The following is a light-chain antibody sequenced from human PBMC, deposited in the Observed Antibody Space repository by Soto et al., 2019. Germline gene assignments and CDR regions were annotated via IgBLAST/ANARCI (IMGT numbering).Light chain of an antibody. CDR1: QNVSSRY. J-gene: IGKJ1*01. Sequence: EIVLTQSPATLSLSPGERATLSCRASQNVSSRYLACYQQNRGHAPMLIIYGTSNRATGIPARFSGRGSGTVFTLTISSLEPEDFAVYYWQRRSNWFWTFGQGTKVEIK. CDR3: QRRSNWFWT. CDR2: GTS. V-gene: IGKV3D-20*02.